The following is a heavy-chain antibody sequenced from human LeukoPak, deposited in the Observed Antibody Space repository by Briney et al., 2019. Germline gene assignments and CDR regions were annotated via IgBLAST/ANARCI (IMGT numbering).Heavy chain of an antibody. D-gene: IGHD5-18*01. Sequence: SETLSLTCSVSGGPISGFYWSWIRQPPGKGLEWIGYIFNSGSTTYNTSLKSRLTTSIDMSKNQLSLKLTSVTAADTALYYCARGQYTYGLYDFDVWGQGRVVTVSS. J-gene: IGHJ3*01. CDR3: ARGQYTYGLYDFDV. V-gene: IGHV4-59*01. CDR2: IFNSGST. CDR1: GGPISGFY.